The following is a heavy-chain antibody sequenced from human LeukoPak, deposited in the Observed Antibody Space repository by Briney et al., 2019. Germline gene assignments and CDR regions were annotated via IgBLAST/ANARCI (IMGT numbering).Heavy chain of an antibody. Sequence: ASVKVSCKGSAYTSNRNAMNWVRQAPGQGLEWMGWINTNTGNPTYAQGFTGRFVFSLDTSVSTAYLQISSLKAEDTAVYYCARDTAMVKFDQWGQGTLVTVPS. CDR2: INTNTGNP. CDR3: ARDTAMVKFDQ. J-gene: IGHJ4*02. CDR1: AYTSNRNA. D-gene: IGHD5-18*01. V-gene: IGHV7-4-1*02.